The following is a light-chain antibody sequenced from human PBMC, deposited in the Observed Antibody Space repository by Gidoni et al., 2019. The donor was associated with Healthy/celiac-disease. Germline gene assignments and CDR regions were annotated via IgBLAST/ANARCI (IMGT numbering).Light chain of an antibody. CDR1: ALPKQY. J-gene: IGLJ2*01. CDR3: QSADSSGTVVV. Sequence: SYELTQPPSVSVSPGQTARITCSGDALPKQYAYWYQQKPGQAPVLVIYKDSERPSGIPERFSGSSSGTTVTLTISGVQAEDKADYYCQSADSSGTVVVFGGGTKLTVL. V-gene: IGLV3-25*02. CDR2: KDS.